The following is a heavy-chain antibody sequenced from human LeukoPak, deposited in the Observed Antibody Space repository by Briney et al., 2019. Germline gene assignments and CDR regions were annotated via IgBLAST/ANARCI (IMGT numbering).Heavy chain of an antibody. D-gene: IGHD1-26*01. CDR2: IIPIFGTA. Sequence: SVKVSCKASGGTFSSYAISWVRQAPGQGLEWMGGIIPIFGTANYAQKFQGRVTITAGESTSTAYMELSSLRSEDTAVYYCARVSLPSEYSGSFDYWGQGTLVTVSS. J-gene: IGHJ4*02. CDR1: GGTFSSYA. V-gene: IGHV1-69*13. CDR3: ARVSLPSEYSGSFDY.